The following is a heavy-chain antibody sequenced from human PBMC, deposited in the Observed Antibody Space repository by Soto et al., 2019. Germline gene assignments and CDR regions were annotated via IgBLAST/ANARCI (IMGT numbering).Heavy chain of an antibody. D-gene: IGHD5-12*01. CDR3: AKSPRGEMATD. CDR2: INTYNGMT. V-gene: IGHV1-18*01. CDR1: GYTFINYN. Sequence: QVQLVQSGGEVKKPGASVTVSCKASGYTFINYNITWVRQAPGQGLEWMAWINTYNGMTDYAQRFQGRVTMTRDTSTSTADMELRNLGSDDTAVYFCAKSPRGEMATDWGQGTLVTGSS. J-gene: IGHJ4*02.